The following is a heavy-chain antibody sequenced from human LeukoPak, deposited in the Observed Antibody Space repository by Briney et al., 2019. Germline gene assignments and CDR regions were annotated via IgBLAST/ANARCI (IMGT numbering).Heavy chain of an antibody. CDR1: GGSISSTTYY. Sequence: SETLSLTCTVSGGSISSTTYYWSWIRQPPGKGLEWIGYIYTSGSTNYNPSLKSRVTISVDTSKNQFSLKLSSVTAADTAVYYCARQARFGEPYYYFDYWGQGTLVTVSS. CDR2: IYTSGST. J-gene: IGHJ4*02. V-gene: IGHV4-4*09. D-gene: IGHD3-10*01. CDR3: ARQARFGEPYYYFDY.